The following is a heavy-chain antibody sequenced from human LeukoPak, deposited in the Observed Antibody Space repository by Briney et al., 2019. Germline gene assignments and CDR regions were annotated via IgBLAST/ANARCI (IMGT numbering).Heavy chain of an antibody. CDR3: ARDLAGLYGSGSPYGMDV. CDR2: ITTSGGST. Sequence: GGSLRLSCAASGFTFSSYAMSWVRQAPGKGLEWVSGITTSGGSTYYAESVKGRFTISRDNSKNTLLLQMNSLRAEDTAVYFCARDLAGLYGSGSPYGMDVWGQGTTVTVSS. J-gene: IGHJ6*02. CDR1: GFTFSSYA. V-gene: IGHV3-23*01. D-gene: IGHD3-10*01.